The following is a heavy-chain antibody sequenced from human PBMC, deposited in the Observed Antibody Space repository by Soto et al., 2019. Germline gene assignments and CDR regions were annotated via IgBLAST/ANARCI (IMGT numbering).Heavy chain of an antibody. CDR2: IKTKDDGEPK. D-gene: IGHD3-16*01. CDR3: TTDRPHSFGALNS. CDR1: GFSLSNTW. Sequence: KPGGSLRLSCVASGFSLSNTWMIWVRQAPGKGLEWVGRIKTKDDGEPKYYAAPVKDRFSIWKDHSKNTVFLQMNSLKTEDTGVYYCTTDRPHSFGALNSWGQGTMVTVSS. V-gene: IGHV3-15*01. J-gene: IGHJ3*01.